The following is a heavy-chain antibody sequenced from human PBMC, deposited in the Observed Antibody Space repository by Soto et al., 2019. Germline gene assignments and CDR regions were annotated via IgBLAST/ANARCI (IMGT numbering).Heavy chain of an antibody. D-gene: IGHD2-21*02. J-gene: IGHJ6*02. V-gene: IGHV3-9*01. CDR1: GFTFDDYA. Sequence: EVQLVESGGGLVQPGRSLRLSCAASGFTFDDYAMHWVRQAPGKGLEWVSGISWNSGSIGYADSVKGRFTISRDNAKNSRYLQMHSLRSEDKAVYACAKAIRVAAIPGPHYYYGMDVWGQGTTVTVSS. CDR2: ISWNSGSI. CDR3: AKAIRVAAIPGPHYYYGMDV.